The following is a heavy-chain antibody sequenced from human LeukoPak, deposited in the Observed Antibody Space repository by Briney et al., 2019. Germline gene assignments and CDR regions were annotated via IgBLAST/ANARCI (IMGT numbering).Heavy chain of an antibody. J-gene: IGHJ4*02. CDR1: GGSISGHY. Sequence: SETLSLTCTVSGGSISGHYWRWLRQAPGKGLVWVGYIYYSGSTNYYPSLKSRVTISGDTSKDQFSLKLSSVTAADTAVYYCASYSSVWSHYFDYCGQGTLVTASS. D-gene: IGHD6-19*01. V-gene: IGHV4-59*11. CDR3: ASYSSVWSHYFDY. CDR2: IYYSGST.